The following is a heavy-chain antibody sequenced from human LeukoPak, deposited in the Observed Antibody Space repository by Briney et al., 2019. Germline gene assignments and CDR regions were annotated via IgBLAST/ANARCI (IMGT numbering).Heavy chain of an antibody. Sequence: GASVKVSCKASGYTFTSYYMHWVRQAPGQGLEWMGIINPSGGSTSYAQKFRGRVTMTRDTSTSTVYMELSSLRSEDTAVYYCARDWDLWAVAGMGDYWGQGTLVTVSS. CDR2: INPSGGST. CDR1: GYTFTSYY. D-gene: IGHD6-19*01. CDR3: ARDWDLWAVAGMGDY. J-gene: IGHJ4*02. V-gene: IGHV1-46*01.